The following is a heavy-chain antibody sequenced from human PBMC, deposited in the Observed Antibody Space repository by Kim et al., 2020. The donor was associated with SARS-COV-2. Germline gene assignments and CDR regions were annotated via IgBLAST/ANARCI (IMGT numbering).Heavy chain of an antibody. J-gene: IGHJ2*01. CDR2: ISYDGSNK. D-gene: IGHD3-22*01. V-gene: IGHV3-30-3*01. CDR1: GFTFSSYA. CDR3: ARDVGRYYDSSGYNWDWYFDL. Sequence: GGSLRLSCAASGFTFSSYAMHWVRQAPGKGLEWVAVISYDGSNKYYADSVKGRFTISRDNSKNTLYLQMNSLRAEDTAVYYCARDVGRYYDSSGYNWDWYFDLWGRGTLVTVSS.